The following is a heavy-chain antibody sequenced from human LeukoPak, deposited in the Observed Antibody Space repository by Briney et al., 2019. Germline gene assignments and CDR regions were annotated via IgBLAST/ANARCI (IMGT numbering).Heavy chain of an antibody. CDR1: GGSISSYY. D-gene: IGHD3-22*01. Sequence: SETLSLTCTVSGGSISSYYWSWIRQPPGKGLEWIGYIYYSGSTNYNPSLKSRVTISVDTSKNQFSLKLSSATAADTAVYYCAAYYYDSSGYNWFGPWGQGTLVTVSS. J-gene: IGHJ5*02. CDR2: IYYSGST. CDR3: AAYYYDSSGYNWFGP. V-gene: IGHV4-59*08.